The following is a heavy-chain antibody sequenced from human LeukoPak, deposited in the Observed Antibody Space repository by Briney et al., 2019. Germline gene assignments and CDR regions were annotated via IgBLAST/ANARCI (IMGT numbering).Heavy chain of an antibody. CDR1: GFTFSSYA. CDR3: AKPKHIVVVIGWFDP. V-gene: IGHV3-23*01. Sequence: GGSLTLSCAASGFTFSSYAMSWLRQAPGKGREGVSAISGSGGSTYYADSVKGRFTISRDNSKNTLYLQMNSLRAEDTAVYYCAKPKHIVVVIGWFDPWGQGTLVTVSS. J-gene: IGHJ5*02. D-gene: IGHD2-21*01. CDR2: ISGSGGST.